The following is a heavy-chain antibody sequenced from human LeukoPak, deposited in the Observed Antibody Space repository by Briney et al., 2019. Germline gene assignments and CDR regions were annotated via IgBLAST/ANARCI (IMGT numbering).Heavy chain of an antibody. Sequence: SVKVSCRASGGTFSSYAISWVRQAPGQGLEWMGGIIPIFGTANYTQKFQGRVTITADESTSTAYMELSSLRSEDTAVYYCALLGGPATGKGYWGQGTLVTVSS. V-gene: IGHV1-69*01. D-gene: IGHD3-16*01. CDR3: ALLGGPATGKGY. CDR1: GGTFSSYA. J-gene: IGHJ4*02. CDR2: IIPIFGTA.